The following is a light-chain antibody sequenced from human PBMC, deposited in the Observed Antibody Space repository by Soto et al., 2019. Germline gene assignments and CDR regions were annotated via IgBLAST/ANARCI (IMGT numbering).Light chain of an antibody. J-gene: IGKJ5*01. CDR2: GAS. CDR1: QNVANY. CDR3: QQYNNWPPIT. Sequence: EIVLTQSPATLSLSPGERATLSCMASQNVANYLAWYQEKPGQAPRLLIYGASSRAPGIPARFSGSGSGTEFTLTISSLQSEDFAVYYCQQYNNWPPITFGQGTRLEI. V-gene: IGKV3D-15*01.